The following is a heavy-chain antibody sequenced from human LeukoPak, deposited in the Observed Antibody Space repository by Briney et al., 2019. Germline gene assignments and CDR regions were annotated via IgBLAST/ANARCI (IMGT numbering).Heavy chain of an antibody. CDR3: AKDIRSSWYVAGMDV. Sequence: PGRSLRLSCAASGFTFDDYAMHWVRQAPGKGLEWVSGISWNSGYTGYADSLKGRFTISRDNARNSLYLQMNRLRAEDTALYYCAKDIRSSWYVAGMDVWGQGTTVTVSS. V-gene: IGHV3-9*01. J-gene: IGHJ6*02. CDR1: GFTFDDYA. CDR2: ISWNSGYT. D-gene: IGHD6-13*01.